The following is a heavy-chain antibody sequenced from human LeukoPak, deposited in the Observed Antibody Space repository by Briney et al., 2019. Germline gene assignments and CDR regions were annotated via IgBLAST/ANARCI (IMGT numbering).Heavy chain of an antibody. CDR1: GFTFSSYW. D-gene: IGHD6-13*01. J-gene: IGHJ4*02. Sequence: QPGGSLRLSCAASGFTFSSYWMHWVRQAPGKGLVWVSRINSDGSSTSYADSVKGRFTLSRDNAKNTLYLQMNSLRAEDTAVYYCARDATAAGLDYWGQGTLVTVSS. CDR3: ARDATAAGLDY. CDR2: INSDGSST. V-gene: IGHV3-74*01.